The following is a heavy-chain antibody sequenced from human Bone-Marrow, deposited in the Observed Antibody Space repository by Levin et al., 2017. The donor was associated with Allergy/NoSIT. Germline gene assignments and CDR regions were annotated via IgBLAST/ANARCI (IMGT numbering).Heavy chain of an antibody. CDR1: GFTFSTYG. V-gene: IGHV3-30*18. J-gene: IGHJ6*02. CDR3: AKGGGWLADYGMDV. D-gene: IGHD3-22*01. CDR2: VSSDEDNK. Sequence: GGSLRLSCAASGFTFSTYGMYWVRQAPGKGLEWLAIVSSDEDNKYYKDSVKGRFTISRDNSKNTLYLHMNSLRVEDTAVYYCAKGGGWLADYGMDVWGQGTAVIVSS.